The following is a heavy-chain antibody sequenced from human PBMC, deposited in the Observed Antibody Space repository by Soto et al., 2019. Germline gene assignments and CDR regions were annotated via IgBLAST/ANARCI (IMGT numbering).Heavy chain of an antibody. V-gene: IGHV1-69*08. CDR3: ARDDYCGNSVGWYFDL. CDR2: IIPILGIA. J-gene: IGHJ2*01. Sequence: QVQLVQSGAEVKKPGSSVKVSCKASGGTFSSYTISWVRQAPGQGLEWMGRIIPILGIANYAQKSQGRVTITADKATSTAHMELSSLRSEDTAVYYCARDDYCGNSVGWYFDLWGRGTLVTVSS. D-gene: IGHD4-17*01. CDR1: GGTFSSYT.